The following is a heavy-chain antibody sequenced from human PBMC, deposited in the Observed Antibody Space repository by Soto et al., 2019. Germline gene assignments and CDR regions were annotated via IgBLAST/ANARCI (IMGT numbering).Heavy chain of an antibody. CDR2: IRSKPNSYAT. CDR1: GFTFSGSA. J-gene: IGHJ4*02. CDR3: ISVCSCCVFDY. Sequence: EVQLVESGGGLVQPGGSLKLSCAASGFTFSGSAMHWVRQASVKGLEWVGRIRSKPNSYATEYAASVQGRFTISRDDSKNTAYLHMNNLTTEDTAVYYCISVCSCCVFDYWGQGTPVTVSS. V-gene: IGHV3-73*01. D-gene: IGHD2-2*01.